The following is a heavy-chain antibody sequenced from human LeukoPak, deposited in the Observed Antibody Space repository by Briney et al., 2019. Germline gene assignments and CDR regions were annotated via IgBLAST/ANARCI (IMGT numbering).Heavy chain of an antibody. CDR2: IRSSSSTI. Sequence: GGSLRLSCAASGFTFSSYSMNWVRQAPGKGLEWVSYIRSSSSTIYYADSVKGRFTISRDNAKNSLYLQMNSLRDEDTAVYYCARDYYDSSGYYFFDYWGQGTLVTVSS. CDR1: GFTFSSYS. V-gene: IGHV3-48*02. J-gene: IGHJ4*02. CDR3: ARDYYDSSGYYFFDY. D-gene: IGHD3-22*01.